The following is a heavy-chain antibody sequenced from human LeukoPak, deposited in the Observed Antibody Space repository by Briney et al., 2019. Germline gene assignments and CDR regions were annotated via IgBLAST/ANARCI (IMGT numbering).Heavy chain of an antibody. Sequence: PGGSLRLSCAASGFTFSSYSMNWVRQAPGKGLEWVSSISSSSSYIYYADSVKGRFTISRDNAKNSLYLQMNSLRAEDTAVYYCARPEYSSSSGVGYWGQGTLVTVSS. D-gene: IGHD6-6*01. CDR2: ISSSSSYI. J-gene: IGHJ4*02. V-gene: IGHV3-21*01. CDR1: GFTFSSYS. CDR3: ARPEYSSSSGVGY.